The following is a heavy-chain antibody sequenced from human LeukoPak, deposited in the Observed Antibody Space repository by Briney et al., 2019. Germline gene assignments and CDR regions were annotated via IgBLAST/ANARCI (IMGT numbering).Heavy chain of an antibody. CDR1: GFTFSSYA. Sequence: TGGSLRLSCAASGFTFSSYAMHWIRQAPGKGLEWVAFIRYDGSNKYYADSVKGRFTISRDNSKNTLYLQMNSLRAEDTAVYYCAKERTVAGNKFPLDPWGQGTLVTVSS. D-gene: IGHD6-19*01. CDR2: IRYDGSNK. V-gene: IGHV3-30*02. J-gene: IGHJ5*02. CDR3: AKERTVAGNKFPLDP.